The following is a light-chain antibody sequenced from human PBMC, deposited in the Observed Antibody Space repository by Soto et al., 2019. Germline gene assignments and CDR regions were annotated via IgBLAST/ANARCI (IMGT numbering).Light chain of an antibody. V-gene: IGKV3-20*01. J-gene: IGKJ2*01. CDR2: GAS. CDR3: QQYGSSPYT. Sequence: EIVLTQSPGTVSLSPGERATLSCRASQSVSSSYLAWYQQKPGQAPRLLIYGASSRATGIPDRFSGSGSGADFTLTISRLEPEDFAVYYCQQYGSSPYTFGQGNKLEIK. CDR1: QSVSSSY.